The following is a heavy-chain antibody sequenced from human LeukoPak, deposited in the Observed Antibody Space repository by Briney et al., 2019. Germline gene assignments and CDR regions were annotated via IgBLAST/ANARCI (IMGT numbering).Heavy chain of an antibody. CDR3: ARDPPHYYDSSGDDY. CDR2: ISAYNGNT. J-gene: IGHJ4*02. CDR1: GYTFTSYG. V-gene: IGHV1-18*01. D-gene: IGHD3-22*01. Sequence: GASVKVSCKASGYTFTSYGISWVRQAPGQGLEWMGWISAYNGNTNYAQKFQGRVTMTTDTSTSTAYMELRSLRSDDTAVYYCARDPPHYYDSSGDDYWGQETLVTVSS.